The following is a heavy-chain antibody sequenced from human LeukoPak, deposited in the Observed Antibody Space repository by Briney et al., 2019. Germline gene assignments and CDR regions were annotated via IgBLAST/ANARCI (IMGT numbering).Heavy chain of an antibody. CDR1: GFTFSSYA. J-gene: IGHJ1*01. CDR2: ISGSGGST. V-gene: IGHV3-23*01. Sequence: PGGSLRLSCAASGFTFSSYAVSWVRQAPGKGLEWVSAISGSGGSTYYADSVKGRFTISRDNSKNTLYLQMNSLRAEDTAVYYCAKDEGGYCSSTSCYSGYFQHWGQGTLVTVSS. D-gene: IGHD2-2*01. CDR3: AKDEGGYCSSTSCYSGYFQH.